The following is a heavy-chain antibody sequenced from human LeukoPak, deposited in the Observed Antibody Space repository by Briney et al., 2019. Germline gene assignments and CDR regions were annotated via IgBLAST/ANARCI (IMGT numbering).Heavy chain of an antibody. CDR2: IYYSGST. V-gene: IGHV4-31*03. CDR1: GGSISSGGYY. J-gene: IGHJ4*02. Sequence: SETLSLTCTVSGGSISSGGYYWSWIRQHPGKGLEWIGYIYYSGSTYYNPSLKSRLTISVDTSKNQFSLKLSSVTAADTAVYFCARWTDAVAATFSYYFDYWGQGTLVTVSS. D-gene: IGHD6-19*01. CDR3: ARWTDAVAATFSYYFDY.